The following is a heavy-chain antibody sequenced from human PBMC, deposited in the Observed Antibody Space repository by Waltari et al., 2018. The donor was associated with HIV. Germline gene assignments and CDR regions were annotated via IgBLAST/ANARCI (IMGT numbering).Heavy chain of an antibody. CDR1: GYTFDGHY. V-gene: IGHV1-2*02. D-gene: IGHD2-2*01. CDR2: INPNRGGK. J-gene: IGHJ5*02. CDR3: AREYGYQLVRWLDR. Sequence: QVQLVQSGAEVKKSGASMKVSCKASGYTFDGHYMHWVRQAPGQGLEWMGWINPNRGGKNLAQEFQGRVTVTRDWSISTVYMELRNLTSDDTAVYYCAREYGYQLVRWLDRWGQGTLVTVSS.